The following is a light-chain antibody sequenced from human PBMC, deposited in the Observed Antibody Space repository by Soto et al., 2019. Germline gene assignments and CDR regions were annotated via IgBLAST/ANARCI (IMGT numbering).Light chain of an antibody. V-gene: IGLV2-14*01. CDR2: DVS. J-gene: IGLJ2*01. Sequence: QSALTQPASVSGSPGQSITISCTGTSTDVGGHDYVSWYQQHPGKAPKLMIYDVSNRPSGVSNRFSGSKSGNTASLTISGLQADDEADYYCSSYTTSSALVLFGGGTKLTVL. CDR1: STDVGGHDY. CDR3: SSYTTSSALVL.